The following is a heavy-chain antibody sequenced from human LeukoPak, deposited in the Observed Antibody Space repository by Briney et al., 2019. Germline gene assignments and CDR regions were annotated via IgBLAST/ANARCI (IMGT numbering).Heavy chain of an antibody. CDR1: GYTFTSYD. J-gene: IGHJ4*02. D-gene: IGHD6-19*01. CDR3: ARGQGPSGWYLY. Sequence: ASVKVSCKASGYTFTSYDINWVRQATGQGLEWMGWMNPNSGNTGYAQKFQGRVTMTRNTSISTAYMELSSLRSEDTAVYYCARGQGPSGWYLYWGQGTLVTVSS. V-gene: IGHV1-8*01. CDR2: MNPNSGNT.